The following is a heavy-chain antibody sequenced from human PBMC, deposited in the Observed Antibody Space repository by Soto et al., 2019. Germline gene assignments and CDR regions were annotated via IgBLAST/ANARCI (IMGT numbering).Heavy chain of an antibody. Sequence: DWTGGSLRLSCAASGFSLSDYYMSWIRQAPGKGLEWVSYISRSDSNIYYADSVKGRFTVSTDNAKNSLYLQMNSLRAEDTAVYYCARDFTMTGMDVWGQGTAVTVSS. J-gene: IGHJ6*02. V-gene: IGHV3-11*01. CDR1: GFSLSDYY. D-gene: IGHD3-3*01. CDR2: ISRSDSNI. CDR3: ARDFTMTGMDV.